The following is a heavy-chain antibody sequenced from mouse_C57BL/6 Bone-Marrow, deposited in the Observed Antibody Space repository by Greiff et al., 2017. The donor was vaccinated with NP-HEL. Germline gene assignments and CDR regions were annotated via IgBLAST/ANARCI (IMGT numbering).Heavy chain of an antibody. CDR2: IYPRSGNT. J-gene: IGHJ4*01. Sequence: VKLQESGAELARPGASVKLSCKASGYTFTSYGISWVKQRPGQGLEWIGEIYPRSGNTYYNEKFKGKATLTADKSSSTAYMELRSLTSEDSAVYFCARGHYPMDYWGQGTSVTVSS. CDR3: ARGHYPMDY. V-gene: IGHV1-81*01. CDR1: GYTFTSYG.